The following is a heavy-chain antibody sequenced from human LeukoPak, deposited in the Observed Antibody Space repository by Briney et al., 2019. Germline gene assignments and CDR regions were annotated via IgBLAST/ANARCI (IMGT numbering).Heavy chain of an antibody. CDR1: GYTFTGYY. D-gene: IGHD3-22*01. V-gene: IGHV1-2*02. CDR3: ARVSAYYYDSSGYYIDY. J-gene: IGHJ4*02. CDR2: INPNSGGT. Sequence: GASVKVSCKASGYTFTGYYMHWVRQAPGQGLEWMGWINPNSGGTNYAQKFQGRVTMTRDTSISTAYMELSRLRSDDTAVYYCARVSAYYYDSSGYYIDYWGQGTLVTVSS.